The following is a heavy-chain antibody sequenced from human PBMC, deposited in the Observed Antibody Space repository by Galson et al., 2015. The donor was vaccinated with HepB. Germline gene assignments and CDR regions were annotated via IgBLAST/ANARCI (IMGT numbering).Heavy chain of an antibody. J-gene: IGHJ3*02. V-gene: IGHV2-5*02. CDR2: IYWDDDK. CDR1: GFSLSTSGVG. Sequence: PALVKPTQTLTLTCTFSGFSLSTSGVGVGWIRQPPGKALEWLALIYWDDDKRYSPSLKSRLTITKDTFKNQVVLTMTNMDPVDTATYYCARRVSSGWHHDAFDIWGQGTMVTVSS. CDR3: ARRVSSGWHHDAFDI. D-gene: IGHD6-19*01.